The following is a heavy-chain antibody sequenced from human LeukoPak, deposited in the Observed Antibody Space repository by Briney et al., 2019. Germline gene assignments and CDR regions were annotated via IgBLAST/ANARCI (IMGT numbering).Heavy chain of an antibody. Sequence: GGSLRLSCAASGFTFYTYGMHWVRQAPGKGLEYVSGIGPDGGTTYYANSVKGRFTISRDNSKYMLYLQMGSLTADDMAAYYCARGAQLTDYWGQGTLVTVSS. CDR1: GFTFYTYG. J-gene: IGHJ4*02. V-gene: IGHV3-64*01. D-gene: IGHD6-13*01. CDR2: IGPDGGTT. CDR3: ARGAQLTDY.